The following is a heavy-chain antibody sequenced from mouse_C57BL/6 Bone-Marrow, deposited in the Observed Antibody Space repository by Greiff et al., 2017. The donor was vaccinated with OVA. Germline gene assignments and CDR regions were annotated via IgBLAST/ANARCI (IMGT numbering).Heavy chain of an antibody. J-gene: IGHJ2*01. Sequence: QVHVKQSGAELVKPGASVKISCKASGYAFSSYWMNWVKQRPGKGLEWIGQIYPGDGDTNYNGKFKGKATLTADKSSSTAYMQLSSLTSEDSAVYFCASRYYGSPYFDYWGQGTTLTVSS. D-gene: IGHD1-1*01. CDR3: ASRYYGSPYFDY. V-gene: IGHV1-80*01. CDR1: GYAFSSYW. CDR2: IYPGDGDT.